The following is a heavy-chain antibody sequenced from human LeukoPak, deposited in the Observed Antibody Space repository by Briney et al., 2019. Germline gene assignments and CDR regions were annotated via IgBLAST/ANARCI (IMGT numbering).Heavy chain of an antibody. CDR3: ARDSLWFGEAHDY. D-gene: IGHD3-10*01. Sequence: PGGSLRLSCAASGFTFSSYEMNWVRQAPGKGLEWVSYISSSGSTIYYADSVKGRFTISRDNAKNSLYLQMNSLRAEDTAVYYCARDSLWFGEAHDYWGQGTLVTVSS. V-gene: IGHV3-48*03. CDR2: ISSSGSTI. CDR1: GFTFSSYE. J-gene: IGHJ4*02.